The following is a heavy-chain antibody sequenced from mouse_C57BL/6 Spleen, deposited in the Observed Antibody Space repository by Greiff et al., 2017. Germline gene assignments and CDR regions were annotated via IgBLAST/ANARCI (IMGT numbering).Heavy chain of an antibody. V-gene: IGHV1-7*01. CDR1: GYTFTSYW. D-gene: IGHD2-1*01. Sequence: QVQLQQSGAELAKPGASVKLSCKASGYTFTSYWMHWVKQRPGQGLEWIGYINPSSGYTKYNQKLKDKATLTADKSSRTAYMQLSSLTYEDSAVYYCARSGAMVNWYFDVWGTGTTVTVSS. J-gene: IGHJ1*03. CDR2: INPSSGYT. CDR3: ARSGAMVNWYFDV.